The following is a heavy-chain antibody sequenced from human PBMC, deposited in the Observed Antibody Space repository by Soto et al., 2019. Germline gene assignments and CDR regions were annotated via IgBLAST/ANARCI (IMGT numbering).Heavy chain of an antibody. V-gene: IGHV3-66*01. CDR3: ARDFRLMVGGAGFDY. J-gene: IGHJ4*02. D-gene: IGHD3-10*01. Sequence: EVQLVESGGGLVQPGGSLRLSCAPSGLNVSNNYMSWVRQAPGKGLEWVSVIYSGGTTHYAGSVKGRFTISRDIFKNMLYLQTKNLSAEDTAVYYCARDFRLMVGGAGFDYWGQGISVPVSP. CDR1: GLNVSNNY. CDR2: IYSGGTT.